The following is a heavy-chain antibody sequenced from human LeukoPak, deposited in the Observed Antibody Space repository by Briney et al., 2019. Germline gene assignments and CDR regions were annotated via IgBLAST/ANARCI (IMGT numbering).Heavy chain of an antibody. V-gene: IGHV3-48*03. J-gene: IGHJ4*02. D-gene: IGHD1-26*01. Sequence: GGSLRPSCAASGFTFSSYEMNWVRQAPGKGLEWVSYISSSGSTIYYADSVKGRFTISRDNAKNSLYLQMNSLRAEDTAVYYCARTKYSGSYGGYFDYWGQGTLVTVSS. CDR1: GFTFSSYE. CDR3: ARTKYSGSYGGYFDY. CDR2: ISSSGSTI.